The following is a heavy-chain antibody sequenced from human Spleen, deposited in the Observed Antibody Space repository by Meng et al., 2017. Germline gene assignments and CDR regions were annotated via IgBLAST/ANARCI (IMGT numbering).Heavy chain of an antibody. CDR3: ARDFDH. Sequence: GESLKISCAASGFTVSSNYMSWVRQAPGKGLEWVSGINWNGASTGYADSVKGRFTISRDNAKNSLYLQMNSLRAEDTALYYCARDFDHWGQGTLVTVSS. CDR2: INWNGAST. V-gene: IGHV3-20*04. CDR1: GFTVSSNY. J-gene: IGHJ5*02.